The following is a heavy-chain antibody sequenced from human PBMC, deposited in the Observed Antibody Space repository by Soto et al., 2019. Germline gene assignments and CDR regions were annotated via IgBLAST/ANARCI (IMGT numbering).Heavy chain of an antibody. V-gene: IGHV4-30-4*01. Sequence: SETLSLTCTVSGGSISSGDYYWSWIRQPPGKGLEWIGYIYYSGSTYYNPSLKSRVTISVYTSKNQFSLKLSSVTAADTAVYYCAIGYSYGGYFDYWGQGTLVTVYS. CDR1: GGSISSGDYY. D-gene: IGHD5-18*01. CDR3: AIGYSYGGYFDY. CDR2: IYYSGST. J-gene: IGHJ4*02.